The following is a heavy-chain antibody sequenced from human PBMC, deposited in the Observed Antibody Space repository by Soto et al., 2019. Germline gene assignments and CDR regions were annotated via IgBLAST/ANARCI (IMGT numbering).Heavy chain of an antibody. J-gene: IGHJ4*02. D-gene: IGHD2-2*01. CDR3: ARESSTTSYYFDY. CDR1: GGSISSYY. Sequence: SETLSLTCTVSGGSISSYYWSWIRQPPGKGLEWIGYIYYSGSTNYNPSLKSRVTISVDTSKNQFSLKLSSVTAADTAVYYCARESSTTSYYFDYWGQGTLVTISS. V-gene: IGHV4-59*01. CDR2: IYYSGST.